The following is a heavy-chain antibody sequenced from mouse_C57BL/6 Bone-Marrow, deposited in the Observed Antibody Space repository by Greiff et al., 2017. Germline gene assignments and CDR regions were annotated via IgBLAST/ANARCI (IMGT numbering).Heavy chain of an antibody. J-gene: IGHJ4*01. D-gene: IGHD2-3*01. Sequence: VHLVESGAELARPGASVKLSCKASGYTFTSYGISWVKQRTGQGLEWTGEIYPRSGNTYYNEKFKGKATLTADKSSSTAYMELRRLTSEDSAVYFCARDGYYDAIDYWGQGTSVTVSS. CDR2: IYPRSGNT. V-gene: IGHV1-81*01. CDR1: GYTFTSYG. CDR3: ARDGYYDAIDY.